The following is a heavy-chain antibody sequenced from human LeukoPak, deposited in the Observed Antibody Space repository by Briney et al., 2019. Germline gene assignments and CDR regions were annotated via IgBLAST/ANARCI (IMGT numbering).Heavy chain of an antibody. D-gene: IGHD3-10*01. Sequence: GGSLRLSCAASGFTFSSYGMHWVRQAPGKGLEWVAFIRYDGSNKYYADSVKGRFTISRDNSKNTLYLQMNSLRAEDTAVYYCAKVSTNPLLWFGELGSFDYWGQGTLVTVSS. CDR1: GFTFSSYG. CDR3: AKVSTNPLLWFGELGSFDY. V-gene: IGHV3-30*02. J-gene: IGHJ4*02. CDR2: IRYDGSNK.